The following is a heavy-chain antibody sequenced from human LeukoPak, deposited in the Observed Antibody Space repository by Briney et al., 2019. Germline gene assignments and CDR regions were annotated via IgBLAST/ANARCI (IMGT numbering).Heavy chain of an antibody. CDR3: TTLDY. J-gene: IGHJ4*02. CDR1: GFTFSNAW. CDR2: IKSKTDGGTT. Sequence: GGSLRLSCAASGFTFSNAWMSWVRQAPGKGLEWAGRIKSKTDGGTTDYAAPVKGRFTISRDDSKNTLYLQMNSLKTEDTAVYYCTTLDYWGQGTLVTVSS. V-gene: IGHV3-15*01.